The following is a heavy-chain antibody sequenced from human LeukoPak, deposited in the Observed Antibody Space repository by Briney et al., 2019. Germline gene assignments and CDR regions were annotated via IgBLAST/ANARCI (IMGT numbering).Heavy chain of an antibody. D-gene: IGHD2-15*01. CDR1: GFTFSSYS. J-gene: IGHJ5*02. CDR3: ARHHLGSGGRDWFDP. Sequence: PGGSLRLSCAASGFTFSSYSMNWVRQAPGKGLEWVSSISSSSSYIYYADSVKGRFTISRDNANNSLYLQMNSLRAEDTAVYYCARHHLGSGGRDWFDPWGQGTLVTVSS. CDR2: ISSSSSYI. V-gene: IGHV3-21*01.